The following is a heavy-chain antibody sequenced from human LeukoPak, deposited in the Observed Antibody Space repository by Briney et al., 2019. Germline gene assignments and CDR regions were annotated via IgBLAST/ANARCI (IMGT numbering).Heavy chain of an antibody. CDR3: ARGVSGNSRRWFDP. CDR1: GGSFSGYY. Sequence: PSETLSLTCAVYGGSFSGYYWSWIRQPPGKGLEWIGEINHSGSTNYNPSLKSRVTISVDTSKNQFSLKLSSVTAADTAVYYCARGVSGNSRRWFDPWGQGTLVTVSS. D-gene: IGHD3-3*01. CDR2: INHSGST. V-gene: IGHV4-34*01. J-gene: IGHJ5*02.